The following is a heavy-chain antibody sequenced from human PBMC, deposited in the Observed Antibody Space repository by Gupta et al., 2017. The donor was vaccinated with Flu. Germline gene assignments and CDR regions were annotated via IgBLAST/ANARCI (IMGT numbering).Heavy chain of an antibody. J-gene: IGHJ6*02. CDR2: IIPIVGTA. V-gene: IGHV1-69*01. D-gene: IGHD5-12*01. Sequence: QVQLVQSGAEVKKPGSSVKVSCKASGGTFSSYVIRWVRQAPGQGREWMGGIIPIVGTANYAQKFQGRVTITADESTSTAYMELSSLRSEDTAVYYCARDMCRAEVATICGMDVWGQGTTVTVSS. CDR3: ARDMCRAEVATICGMDV. CDR1: GGTFSSYV.